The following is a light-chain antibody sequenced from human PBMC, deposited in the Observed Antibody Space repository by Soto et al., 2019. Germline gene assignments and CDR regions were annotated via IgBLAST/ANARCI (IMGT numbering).Light chain of an antibody. CDR3: KSYAGSNTYV. Sequence: QSVLTQPPSASGSPGQSVTISFTGTKKDIGVYDFVSWYQHHPVKAPRLIIYEVVQRPSGVPDRSSGSKSGNTASLTVSGLQADDEDDYFCKSYAGSNTYVFGSGTQLTVL. J-gene: IGLJ7*01. CDR1: KKDIGVYDF. V-gene: IGLV2-8*01. CDR2: EVV.